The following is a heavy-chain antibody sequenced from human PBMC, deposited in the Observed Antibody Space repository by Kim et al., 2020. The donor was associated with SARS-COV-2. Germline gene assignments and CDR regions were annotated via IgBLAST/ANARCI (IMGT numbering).Heavy chain of an antibody. J-gene: IGHJ4*02. Sequence: GGSLRLSCAASGFSLSPYWMSWARQAPGKGLEWVANIKPDGSDKNYVDSVKGRFTISRDNAKNSLYLQMNSLRVEDTALYYCARGGRADSWGQGTLVTVSS. CDR1: GFSLSPYW. CDR2: IKPDGSDK. D-gene: IGHD3-16*01. V-gene: IGHV3-7*01. CDR3: ARGGRADS.